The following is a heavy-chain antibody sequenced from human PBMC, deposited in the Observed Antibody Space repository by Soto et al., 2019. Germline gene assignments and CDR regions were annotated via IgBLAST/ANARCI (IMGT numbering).Heavy chain of an antibody. CDR3: ARDLPGYCTTTDCYSYFDY. CDR1: GFTFPSYS. J-gene: IGHJ4*02. D-gene: IGHD2-2*02. Sequence: GGSLRLSCAVSGFTFPSYSMSWVRQAPGEGLEWVANIQQDGSEKYYVDSVKGRVTISRDNAKNSLYLQMNSLRAEDTAVYYCARDLPGYCTTTDCYSYFDYWGQGTLVTVSS. CDR2: IQQDGSEK. V-gene: IGHV3-7*03.